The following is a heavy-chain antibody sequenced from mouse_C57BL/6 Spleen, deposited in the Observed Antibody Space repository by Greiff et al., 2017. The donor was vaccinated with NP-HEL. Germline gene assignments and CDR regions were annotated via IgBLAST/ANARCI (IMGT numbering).Heavy chain of an antibody. Sequence: VQLQQSGPELVKPGASVKISCKASGYAFSSSWMNWVKQRPGKGLEWIGRIYPGDGDTNYNGKFKGKATLTADKSSSTAYMPLSSLTSEDSAVYCCARVRVYEGYPCAYWGQGTLVTVSA. CDR3: ARVRVYEGYPCAY. CDR1: GYAFSSSW. D-gene: IGHD2-3*01. CDR2: IYPGDGDT. J-gene: IGHJ3*01. V-gene: IGHV1-82*01.